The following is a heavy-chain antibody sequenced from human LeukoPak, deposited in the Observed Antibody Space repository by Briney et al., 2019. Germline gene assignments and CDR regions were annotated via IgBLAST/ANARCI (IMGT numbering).Heavy chain of an antibody. V-gene: IGHV1-69*05. CDR3: AREIGPSNQQLAV. CDR2: IIPIFGTA. D-gene: IGHD6-6*01. J-gene: IGHJ4*02. CDR1: GGTFSSYA. Sequence: SVKVSCKASGGTFSSYAISWVRQAPGQGLEWMGGIIPIFGTANYAQKFQGRVTITTDGSTSTAYMELSSLRSEDTAVYYCAREIGPSNQQLAVWGQGTLVTVSS.